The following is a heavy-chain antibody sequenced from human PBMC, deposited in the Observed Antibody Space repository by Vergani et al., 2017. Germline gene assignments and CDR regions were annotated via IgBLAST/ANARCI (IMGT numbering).Heavy chain of an antibody. CDR2: MSPNSGKT. CDR1: GYTFTSYD. Sequence: QVQLVQSGAEVKKPGASVKVSCKASGYTFTSYDINWVRQATGQGLEWMGWMSPNSGKTGDAQKFQGRVTITADESTSTAYMELSSLRAEDTAVYYCARLSYDTTPYLQGGYDCWGQGTLVSVSS. J-gene: IGHJ4*02. V-gene: IGHV1-8*01. CDR3: ARLSYDTTPYLQGGYDC. D-gene: IGHD3-22*01.